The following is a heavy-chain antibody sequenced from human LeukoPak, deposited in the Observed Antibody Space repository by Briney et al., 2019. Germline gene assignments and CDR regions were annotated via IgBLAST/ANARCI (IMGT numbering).Heavy chain of an antibody. D-gene: IGHD3-16*01. CDR3: AKDSPLRTSYHGYFDY. Sequence: GGSLRLSCAASGFTFSSYAMSWVRQAPGKGLEWVSALTLSGTNTHYADSVKGRFTISRDITKNTPYLQMNTLRAEDTAVYYCAKDSPLRTSYHGYFDYWGQGTRVTVSS. V-gene: IGHV3-23*01. J-gene: IGHJ4*02. CDR1: GFTFSSYA. CDR2: LTLSGTNT.